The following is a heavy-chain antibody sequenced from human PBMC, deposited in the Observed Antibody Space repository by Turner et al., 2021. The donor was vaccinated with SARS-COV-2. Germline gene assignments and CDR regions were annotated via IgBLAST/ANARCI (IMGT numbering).Heavy chain of an antibody. CDR1: GFTFSSYS. J-gene: IGHJ3*02. V-gene: IGHV3-21*01. Sequence: EVQLVESGGGLVKPGGSLRLSCAASGFTFSSYSMNWVRQAAGKGLEWGSCISSSSSYIYYADSVKGRFTISRDNAKNSLYLQMNSLRAEDTAVYYCARWDNYYDSSGYYPDAFDIWGQGTMVTVSS. D-gene: IGHD3-22*01. CDR2: ISSSSSYI. CDR3: ARWDNYYDSSGYYPDAFDI.